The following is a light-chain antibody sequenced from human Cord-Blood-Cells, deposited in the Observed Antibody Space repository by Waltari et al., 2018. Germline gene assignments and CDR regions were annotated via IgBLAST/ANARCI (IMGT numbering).Light chain of an antibody. V-gene: IGLV3-27*01. CDR1: VLAKKY. Sequence: SYELTQPSSVSVSPGQTARISCSGDVLAKKYARWVQQKPGQAPVLGIYKDSERPSGIPGRFSGSSSGTTVTLTISGAQVEDEADYYCYSAADNNRVFGGGTKLTVL. CDR2: KDS. J-gene: IGLJ3*02. CDR3: YSAADNNRV.